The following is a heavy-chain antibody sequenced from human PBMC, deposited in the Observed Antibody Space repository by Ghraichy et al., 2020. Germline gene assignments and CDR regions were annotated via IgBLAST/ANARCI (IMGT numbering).Heavy chain of an antibody. CDR2: ISYDGSNK. CDR3: AREGYSSSWYDFDY. V-gene: IGHV3-30-3*01. CDR1: GFTFSSYA. D-gene: IGHD6-13*01. J-gene: IGHJ4*02. Sequence: GESLNISCAASGFTFSSYAMHWVRQAPGKGLEWVAVISYDGSNKYYADSVKGRFTISRDNSKNTLYLQMNSLRAEDTAVYYCAREGYSSSWYDFDYWGQGTLVTVSS.